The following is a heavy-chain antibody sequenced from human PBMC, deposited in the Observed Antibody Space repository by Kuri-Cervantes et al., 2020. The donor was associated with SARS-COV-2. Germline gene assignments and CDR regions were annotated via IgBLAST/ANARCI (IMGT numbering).Heavy chain of an antibody. J-gene: IGHJ4*02. V-gene: IGHV4-4*07. CDR1: GGSISSYY. CDR3: SRHASNWAYLPFDF. Sequence: ESLKISCTVSGGSISSYYWSWIRQPAGKGLEWIGRIYTSGSTNYNPSLKSRVTMSVDTSKNQFSLKLSSVTAADTAVYYCSRHASNWAYLPFDFWGQGIPVTVSS. CDR2: IYTSGST. D-gene: IGHD7-27*01.